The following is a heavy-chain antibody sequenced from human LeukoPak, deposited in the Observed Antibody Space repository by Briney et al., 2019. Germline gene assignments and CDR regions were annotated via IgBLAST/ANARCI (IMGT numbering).Heavy chain of an antibody. D-gene: IGHD4-23*01. CDR2: INPNSGGT. CDR1: GYTFTGYY. J-gene: IGHJ4*02. CDR3: ARAGNYGGNSSPPIGY. V-gene: IGHV1-2*02. Sequence: ASVKVSCKASGYTFTGYYMHWVRQAPGQGLEWMGWINPNSGGTNYAQKFQGRVTMTRDTSISTAYMELSRLRSEDTAVYYCARAGNYGGNSSPPIGYWGQGTLVTVSS.